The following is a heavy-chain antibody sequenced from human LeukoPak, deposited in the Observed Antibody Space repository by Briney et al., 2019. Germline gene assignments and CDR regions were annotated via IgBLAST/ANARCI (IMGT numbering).Heavy chain of an antibody. CDR1: GFTFSSYA. CDR2: ISGSGGST. D-gene: IGHD6-6*01. V-gene: IGHV3-23*01. CDR3: ARLEYSSASAYFDY. Sequence: LPGGSPRLSCAASGFTFSSYAMNWVRQAPGKGLEWVSAISGSGGSTYYADSVKGRFTISRDNSKNTLYLQMNSLRVEDTAVYYCARLEYSSASAYFDYWGQGTLVTVSS. J-gene: IGHJ4*02.